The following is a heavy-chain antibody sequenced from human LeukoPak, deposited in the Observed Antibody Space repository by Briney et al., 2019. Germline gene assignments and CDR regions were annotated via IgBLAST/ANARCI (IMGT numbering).Heavy chain of an antibody. D-gene: IGHD3-10*01. J-gene: IGHJ4*02. V-gene: IGHV1-18*01. Sequence: ASVKVSCKGSGYDFRTYAVVWVRQAPGQGLEWVGWISPYNGHTNYAQKLQDRVTMTTDTSTSTAYMELRSLRSDDTAVYYCARTWDYYPRGRLDSWGQGTLVSVSS. CDR2: ISPYNGHT. CDR3: ARTWDYYPRGRLDS. CDR1: GYDFRTYA.